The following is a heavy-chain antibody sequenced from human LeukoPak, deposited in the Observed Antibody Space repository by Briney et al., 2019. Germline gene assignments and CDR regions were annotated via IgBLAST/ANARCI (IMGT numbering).Heavy chain of an antibody. CDR2: IYYSGST. Sequence: SETLSPTCTVSGGSISSYYWSWIRQPPGKGLEWIAYIYYSGSTNNNPSLKSRVTISVDTSKNQFSLKLSSVTAADTAVYYCARALGYCSGGSCTRGYNWFDPWGQGTLVTVPS. J-gene: IGHJ5*02. V-gene: IGHV4-59*01. D-gene: IGHD2-15*01. CDR1: GGSISSYY. CDR3: ARALGYCSGGSCTRGYNWFDP.